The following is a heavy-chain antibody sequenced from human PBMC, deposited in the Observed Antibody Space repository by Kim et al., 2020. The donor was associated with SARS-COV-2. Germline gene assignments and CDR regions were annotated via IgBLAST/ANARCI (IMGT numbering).Heavy chain of an antibody. Sequence: GGSLRLSCAASGFTFSSYWMSWVRQAPGKGLEWVANIKQDGSEKYYVDSVKGRFTISRDNAKNSLYLQMNSLRAEDTAVYYCARDKSEYYYDSSGEQPWYYFDYWGQGTLVTVSS. CDR1: GFTFSSYW. CDR3: ARDKSEYYYDSSGEQPWYYFDY. J-gene: IGHJ4*02. CDR2: IKQDGSEK. V-gene: IGHV3-7*01. D-gene: IGHD3-22*01.